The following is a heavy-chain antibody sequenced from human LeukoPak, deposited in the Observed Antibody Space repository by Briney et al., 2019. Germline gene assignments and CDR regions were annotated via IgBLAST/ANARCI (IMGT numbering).Heavy chain of an antibody. CDR3: ARSTPPRSSSWYKYYYYYAMDV. Sequence: ASVKVSCKASGYTFTGYYMHWVRQAPGQGLEWMGWMNPNSGNTGYAQKFQGRVTMTRNTSISTAYMELSSLRSEDSAVYYCARSTPPRSSSWYKYYYYYAMDVWGQGTTVTVSS. D-gene: IGHD6-13*01. V-gene: IGHV1-8*02. J-gene: IGHJ6*02. CDR1: GYTFTGYY. CDR2: MNPNSGNT.